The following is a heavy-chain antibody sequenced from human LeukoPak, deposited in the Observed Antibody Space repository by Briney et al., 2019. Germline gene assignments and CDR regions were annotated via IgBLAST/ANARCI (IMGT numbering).Heavy chain of an antibody. J-gene: IGHJ3*01. CDR3: ARDAVSGIPAFDV. D-gene: IGHD4-17*01. Sequence: SGTLSLTCTVSGGSISSYYWNWIRQPPGKGLEWIGYIHHSGSTKYKPSLKSRVTISVDTSKNQFSLKLTSVTAADTAVYYCARDAVSGIPAFDVWGQGTMVTVSS. V-gene: IGHV4-59*01. CDR2: IHHSGST. CDR1: GGSISSYY.